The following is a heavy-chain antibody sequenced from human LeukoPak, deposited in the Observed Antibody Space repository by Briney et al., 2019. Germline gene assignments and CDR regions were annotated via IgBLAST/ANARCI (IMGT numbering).Heavy chain of an antibody. J-gene: IGHJ4*02. CDR2: ISYDGSNK. D-gene: IGHD4-17*01. Sequence: GRSLRLSCAASGFTFSSYAMHWVRQAPGKGLEWVAVISYDGSNKYYADSVKGRFTISRDNSENTVYLQMNGLRVEDTARYYCARDRDYPRDQFDYWGQGTVVSVSS. V-gene: IGHV3-30-3*01. CDR1: GFTFSSYA. CDR3: ARDRDYPRDQFDY.